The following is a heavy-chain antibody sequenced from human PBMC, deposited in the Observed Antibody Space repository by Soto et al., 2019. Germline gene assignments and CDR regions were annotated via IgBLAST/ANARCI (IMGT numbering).Heavy chain of an antibody. J-gene: IGHJ4*02. V-gene: IGHV1-18*01. CDR1: VYTFTSYG. D-gene: IGHD3-3*01. CDR2: ISAYNGNT. Sequence: VQLVQSGAEVKKPGASVKFSCKASVYTFTSYGISWVRQDPGQGLVWMGWISAYNGNTNYAQKLTGRGVMTTDTTTSTAYMDLSSLRSDGTAVYYCARYEASGKIDYWGQGTLVTFSS. CDR3: ARYEASGKIDY.